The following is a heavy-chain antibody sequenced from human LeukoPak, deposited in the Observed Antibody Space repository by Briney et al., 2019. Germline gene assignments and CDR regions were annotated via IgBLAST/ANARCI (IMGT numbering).Heavy chain of an antibody. CDR1: GFTFSSYS. CDR2: ISSSSSYI. CDR3: ARDLSSGYYYYHYGMDV. Sequence: PGGSLRLSCAASGFTFSSYSMNWVRQAPGKGLEWVSSISSSSSYIYYADSVKGRFTISRDNAKNSLYLRMNSLRAEDTAVYYCARDLSSGYYYYHYGMDVWGQGTTVTVSS. J-gene: IGHJ6*02. D-gene: IGHD3-22*01. V-gene: IGHV3-21*01.